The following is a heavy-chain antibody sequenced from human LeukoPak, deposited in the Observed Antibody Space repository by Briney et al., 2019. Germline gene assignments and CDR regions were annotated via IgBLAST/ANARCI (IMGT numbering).Heavy chain of an antibody. V-gene: IGHV4-34*01. J-gene: IGHJ3*02. CDR2: INHSGST. CDR1: GGSFSCYY. D-gene: IGHD6-25*01. Sequence: SETLSLTCAVYGGSFSCYYWSWIRQPPGKGLEWIGEINHSGSTNYNPSLKSRVTISVDTSKNQFSLKLSSVTAADTAVYYCASSIAALPAFDIWGQGTMVPVSS. CDR3: ASSIAALPAFDI.